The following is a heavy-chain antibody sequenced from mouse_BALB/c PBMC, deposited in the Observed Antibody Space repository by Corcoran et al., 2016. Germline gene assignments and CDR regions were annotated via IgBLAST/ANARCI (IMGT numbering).Heavy chain of an antibody. CDR2: INPYNDGT. CDR3: ARRSSGYLYYYAMDY. J-gene: IGHJ4*01. CDR1: GYTFTSYV. D-gene: IGHD3-1*01. V-gene: IGHV1S136*01. Sequence: EVQLQQSGPELVKPGASVKMSCKASGYTFTSYVMHWVKQKPGQGLEWIGYINPYNDGTKYNEKFKGKATLTSDKSSSTAYMELSSLTSEDSAVYYCARRSSGYLYYYAMDYWGQGTSVTVSS.